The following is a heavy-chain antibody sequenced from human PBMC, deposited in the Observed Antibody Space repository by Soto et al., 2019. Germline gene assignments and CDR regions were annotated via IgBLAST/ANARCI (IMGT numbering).Heavy chain of an antibody. J-gene: IGHJ6*02. V-gene: IGHV1-18*01. D-gene: IGHD2-8*01. CDR1: GYTFTSYG. CDR2: ISAYNGNT. Sequence: GASVKVSCKASGYTFTSYGISWVRQAPGQGLEWMGWISAYNGNTKYAQKLQGGVTMTTDTSTSTAYMELRSLRSDDTAVYYCARDPYHVLMVNAPNLYGMDVWGQGTTVTVSS. CDR3: ARDPYHVLMVNAPNLYGMDV.